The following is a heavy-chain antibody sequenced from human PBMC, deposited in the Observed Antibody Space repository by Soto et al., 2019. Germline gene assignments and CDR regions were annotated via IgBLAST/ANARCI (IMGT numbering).Heavy chain of an antibody. CDR3: ASSVNSWEPLNR. Sequence: QLELVESGGGLVKPGGSLRLSCAASTFSFSDYYMSWIRQAPGKGLEWLSYISSSSAYTDYADSVKGRFTISRDNAKNSLYLQVNSLRAEDTAIYYCASSVNSWEPLNRWGQGTLVTVSS. D-gene: IGHD1-1*01. V-gene: IGHV3-11*05. CDR1: TFSFSDYY. CDR2: ISSSSAYT. J-gene: IGHJ4*02.